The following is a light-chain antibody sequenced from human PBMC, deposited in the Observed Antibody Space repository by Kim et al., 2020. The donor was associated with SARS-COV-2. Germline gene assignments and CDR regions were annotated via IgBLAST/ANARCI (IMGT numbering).Light chain of an antibody. J-gene: IGKJ2*01. CDR1: QSVTSD. Sequence: VSPGESAPLSCRASQSVTSDVAWYQQRPGQAPRLLIYGASIRATGIPDRFSGSGSGTEFTLTISSLQPEDFALYYCQQYNRWPPYIFGQGTKLEI. CDR3: QQYNRWPPYI. V-gene: IGKV3-15*01. CDR2: GAS.